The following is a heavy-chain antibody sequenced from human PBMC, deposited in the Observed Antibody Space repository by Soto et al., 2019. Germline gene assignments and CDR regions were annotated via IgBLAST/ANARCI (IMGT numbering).Heavy chain of an antibody. V-gene: IGHV1-2*02. CDR2: INPNSGGT. CDR1: GYTFTGYY. Sequence: ASVKVSCKVSGYTFTGYYMHWVRQAPGEGLEWMGWINPNSGGTNYAEKFQGRVTMTTDMSISTVYMELSRLRSDDTALYYCTTGILQVSPIRIHLDYWAHGTLVTVSS. CDR3: TTGILQVSPIRIHLDY. D-gene: IGHD3-3*02. J-gene: IGHJ4*01.